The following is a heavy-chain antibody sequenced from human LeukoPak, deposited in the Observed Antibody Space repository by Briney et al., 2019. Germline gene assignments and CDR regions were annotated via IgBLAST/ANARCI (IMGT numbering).Heavy chain of an antibody. D-gene: IGHD3-22*01. CDR2: IRYDGSDK. J-gene: IGHJ3*02. CDR3: AGHYESSGYRVDVFDI. CDR1: GFTFSTYV. V-gene: IGHV3-30*02. Sequence: GGSLRLSCAVSGFTFSTYVMHWVRQAQGKRLEWVAFIRYDGSDKYYADSVKGRFTISRDNAQNSLYLQMNSLRAEATAVYFCAGHYESSGYRVDVFDIWGQGTMVTVSS.